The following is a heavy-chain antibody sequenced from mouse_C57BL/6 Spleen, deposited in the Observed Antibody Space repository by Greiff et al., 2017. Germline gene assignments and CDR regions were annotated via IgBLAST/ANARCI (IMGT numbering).Heavy chain of an antibody. J-gene: IGHJ2*01. Sequence: VKLVESGAELVKPGASVKISCKASGYAFSSYWLNWVKQRPGKGLEWIGQIYPGDGDTNYNGKFKGKATLTSDKSSSTAYMHLSSLTSEDSAVYFCASITTEGYVDYWGQGTTLTVSS. CDR3: ASITTEGYVDY. V-gene: IGHV1-80*01. D-gene: IGHD1-1*01. CDR2: IYPGDGDT. CDR1: GYAFSSYW.